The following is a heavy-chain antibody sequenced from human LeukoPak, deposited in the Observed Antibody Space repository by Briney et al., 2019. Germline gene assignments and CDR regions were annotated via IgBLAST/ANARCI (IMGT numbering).Heavy chain of an antibody. J-gene: IGHJ4*02. D-gene: IGHD1-26*01. Sequence: GGSLRLSCAASGFTVSSSYMSWVRQAPGKGLEWVSLIYSGGRTYYADSVKGRFTISRDNSENTLYLQMNSLRAEDTAVYYCAKDRSGSYSQGLDYWGQGTLVTVSS. CDR3: AKDRSGSYSQGLDY. CDR1: GFTVSSSY. V-gene: IGHV3-66*01. CDR2: IYSGGRT.